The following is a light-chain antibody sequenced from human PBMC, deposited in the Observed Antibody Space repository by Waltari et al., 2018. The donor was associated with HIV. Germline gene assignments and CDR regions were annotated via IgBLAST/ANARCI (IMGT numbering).Light chain of an antibody. J-gene: IGLJ3*02. Sequence: QSVLTQPPSASGTPGQRVNISCSGSRSQIGSNCVYWYPQIPGTAPQLTIYRNNQRPSGVPDRFSGSKSGTSASLAISGLRSEDEADYYCAAWDDSLSGQWVFGGGTKLTVL. CDR2: RNN. CDR3: AAWDDSLSGQWV. CDR1: RSQIGSNC. V-gene: IGLV1-47*01.